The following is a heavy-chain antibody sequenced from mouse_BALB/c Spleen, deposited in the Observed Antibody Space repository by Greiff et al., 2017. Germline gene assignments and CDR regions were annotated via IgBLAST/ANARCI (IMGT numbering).Heavy chain of an antibody. CDR2: INPSNGRT. CDR1: GYTFTSYW. D-gene: IGHD1-1*01. J-gene: IGHJ3*01. V-gene: IGHV1S81*02. CDR3: ALTVGVGAWFAY. Sequence: VQLQQPGAELVKPGASVKLSCKASGYTFTSYWMHWVKQRPGQGLEWIGEINPSNGRTNYNEKFKSKATLTVDKSSSTAYMQLSSLTSEDSAVYYCALTVGVGAWFAYWGQGTLVTVSA.